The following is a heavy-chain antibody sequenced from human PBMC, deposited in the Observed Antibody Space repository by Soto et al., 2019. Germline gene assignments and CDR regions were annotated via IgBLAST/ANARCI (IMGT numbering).Heavy chain of an antibody. CDR2: ISWDGGSI. V-gene: IGHV3-43*01. CDR3: AKEGNGGSSLDS. D-gene: IGHD2-15*01. CDR1: GFKFDDYI. J-gene: IGHJ5*01. Sequence: EIQLVESGGGVVQPGGSLRLSCEASGFKFDDYIMHWVRQAPGKGLEWISLISWDGGSIDYADSIKGRFTVSRDNSKTSLYLHMHSLTSDDTAFYFCAKEGNGGSSLDSWGQGTPVTVSS.